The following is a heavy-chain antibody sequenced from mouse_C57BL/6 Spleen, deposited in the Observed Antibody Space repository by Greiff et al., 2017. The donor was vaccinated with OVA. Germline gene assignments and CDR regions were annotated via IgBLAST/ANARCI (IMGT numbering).Heavy chain of an antibody. Sequence: EVKLMESGGGLVKPGGSLKLSCAASGFTFSSYTMSWVRQTPEKRLEWVATISGGGGNTYYPDSVKGRFTISRDNAKNTLYLQMSSLRSEDTALYYCARQGSTMVTYFDYWGQGTTLTVSS. CDR1: GFTFSSYT. CDR2: ISGGGGNT. J-gene: IGHJ2*01. D-gene: IGHD2-2*01. V-gene: IGHV5-9*01. CDR3: ARQGSTMVTYFDY.